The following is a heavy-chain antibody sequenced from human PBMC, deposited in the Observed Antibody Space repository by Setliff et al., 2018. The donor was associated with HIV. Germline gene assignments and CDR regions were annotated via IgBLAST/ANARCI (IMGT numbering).Heavy chain of an antibody. Sequence: SETLSLTCTVSGSSISTYYWGWIRQPPGKGLEWIGYINYSGSTKHNPSLKSRVTISVDTSKNQFSLKLNSVTAADTAVYYCARNGDYYMDVWGKGTTVTVSS. CDR1: GSSISTYY. CDR3: ARNGDYYMDV. V-gene: IGHV4-59*01. D-gene: IGHD4-17*01. CDR2: INYSGST. J-gene: IGHJ6*03.